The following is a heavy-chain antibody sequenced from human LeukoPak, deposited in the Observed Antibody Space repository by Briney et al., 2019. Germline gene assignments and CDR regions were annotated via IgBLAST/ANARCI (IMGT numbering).Heavy chain of an antibody. V-gene: IGHV3-30*18. Sequence: GGSLRLSCAASGFTFSSYGMHWVRQAPGKGLEWVAVIPYDGSNKYYADSVKGRFTISRDNSKNTLYLQMNSLRAEDTAVYYCAKDSGIAVAGTGEDDFDYWGQGTLVTVSS. D-gene: IGHD6-19*01. J-gene: IGHJ4*02. CDR3: AKDSGIAVAGTGEDDFDY. CDR1: GFTFSSYG. CDR2: IPYDGSNK.